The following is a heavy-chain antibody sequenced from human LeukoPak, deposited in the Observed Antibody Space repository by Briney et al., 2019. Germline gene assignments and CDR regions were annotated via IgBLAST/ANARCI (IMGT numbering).Heavy chain of an antibody. J-gene: IGHJ6*02. CDR1: GYTFTSYG. V-gene: IGHV1-18*01. D-gene: IGHD2-15*01. CDR3: ARDIVVVVATPYYYGMDV. Sequence: ASVKVSYKASGYTFTSYGISWVRQAPGQGLEWMGWISAYNGNTNYAQKLQGRVTMTTDTSTSTAYMELRSLRSDDTAVYYCARDIVVVVATPYYYGMDVWGQGTTVTVSS. CDR2: ISAYNGNT.